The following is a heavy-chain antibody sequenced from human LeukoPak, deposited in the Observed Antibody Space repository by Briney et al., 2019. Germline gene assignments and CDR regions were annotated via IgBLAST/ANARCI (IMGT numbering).Heavy chain of an antibody. J-gene: IGHJ6*03. D-gene: IGHD1-26*01. Sequence: PGGSLRLSCAASGFTFSSYAMSWVRQAPGKGLEWVAAISGSGGSTYYADSVKGRFTISRDNSKNTLYLQMNSLRAEDTAVYYCAKVVGAAYYYYMAVWGKGTTVTVSS. CDR2: ISGSGGST. CDR1: GFTFSSYA. V-gene: IGHV3-23*01. CDR3: AKVVGAAYYYYMAV.